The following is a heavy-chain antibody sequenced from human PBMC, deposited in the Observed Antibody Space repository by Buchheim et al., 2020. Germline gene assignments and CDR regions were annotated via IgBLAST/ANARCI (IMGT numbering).Heavy chain of an antibody. CDR3: ARDRGCSGGSCYSYYYYGMDV. CDR1: GFTFSSYA. D-gene: IGHD2-15*01. Sequence: QVQLVESGGGVVQPGRSLRLSCAASGFTFSSYAMHWVRQAPGKGLEWVAVISYDGSNKYYADSVKGRFTISRDNSKNTLYLQMNSLRAEDTAVYYCARDRGCSGGSCYSYYYYGMDVWGQGTT. J-gene: IGHJ6*02. V-gene: IGHV3-30-3*01. CDR2: ISYDGSNK.